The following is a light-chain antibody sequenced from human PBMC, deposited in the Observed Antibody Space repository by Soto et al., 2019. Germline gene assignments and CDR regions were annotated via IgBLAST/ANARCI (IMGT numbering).Light chain of an antibody. CDR3: QPYDSSLSVG. CDR1: SSNIGAGYD. CDR2: GNS. V-gene: IGLV1-40*01. Sequence: QSVLTQPPSVSGAPGQRVTISCTGSSSNIGAGYDVHWYQQLPGTAPKLLIYGNSNRPSGVPDRFSGSKSGTSASLAITGLQAKDEADYYCQPYDSSLSVGFGGGTKLTVL. J-gene: IGLJ2*01.